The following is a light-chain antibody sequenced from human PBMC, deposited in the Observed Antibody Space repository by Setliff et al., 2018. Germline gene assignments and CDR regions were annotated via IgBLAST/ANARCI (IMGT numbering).Light chain of an antibody. CDR1: GSDVGAYKF. CDR3: TSYTSTARV. CDR2: DVS. V-gene: IGLV2-14*01. Sequence: QSALTQPASVSGSPGQSIAVSCTGSGSDVGAYKFVSWYQQRPGKAPRLMIYDVSNRPSGVSDRFSGSKSGNTASLTISGLQAEDEADYYCTSYTSTARVFGTGTKVTVL. J-gene: IGLJ1*01.